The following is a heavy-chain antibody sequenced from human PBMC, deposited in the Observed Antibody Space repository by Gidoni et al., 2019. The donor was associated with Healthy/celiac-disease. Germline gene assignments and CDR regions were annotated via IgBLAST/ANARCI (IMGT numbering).Heavy chain of an antibody. J-gene: IGHJ5*02. CDR1: GFPFGDYA. V-gene: IGHV3-49*03. CDR3: TRVGGYGSGSYYNVDWFDP. Sequence: EVQLVESGGGLVQPGRSLRLSCTASGFPFGDYAMSWFRQAPGKGLEWVGFIRSKAYGGTTEYAASVKGRFTISRDDSKSIAYLKMNSLKTEDTAVYYCTRVGGYGSGSYYNVDWFDPWGQGTLVTVSS. CDR2: IRSKAYGGTT. D-gene: IGHD3-10*01.